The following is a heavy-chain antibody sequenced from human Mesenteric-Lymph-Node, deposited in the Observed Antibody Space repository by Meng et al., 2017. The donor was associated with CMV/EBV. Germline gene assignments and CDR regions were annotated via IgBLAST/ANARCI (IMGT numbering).Heavy chain of an antibody. CDR1: GYTFTGFY. V-gene: IGHV1-2*02. D-gene: IGHD3-10*01. J-gene: IGHJ4*02. Sequence: ASVKVSCKASGYTFTGFYIHWVRQAPGQGLEWMGWTNPNSGVTNYAQKFQGRVTMTRDTSISTAYMELSRLTSDETAVYYCARAGYYGSGSYYNLDYWGQGTLVTVSS. CDR2: TNPNSGVT. CDR3: ARAGYYGSGSYYNLDY.